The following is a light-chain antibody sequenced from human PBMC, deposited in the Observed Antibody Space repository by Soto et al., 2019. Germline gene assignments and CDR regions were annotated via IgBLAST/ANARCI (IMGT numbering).Light chain of an antibody. CDR2: DAS. CDR1: QSVSSCY. J-gene: IGKJ2*01. V-gene: IGKV3-20*01. CDR3: QQYGSSPYT. Sequence: EIVLTQSPGTLSLSPGERATLSCRASQSVSSCYLAWYQQKPGQAPRLLIYDASTRATGIPDRFSGSGSGTDFSLTISRLEPEDFAVYYCQQYGSSPYTFGQGTKLEIK.